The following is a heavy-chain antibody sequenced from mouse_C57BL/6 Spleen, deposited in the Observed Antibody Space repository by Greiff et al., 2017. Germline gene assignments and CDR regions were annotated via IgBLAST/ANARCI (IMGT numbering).Heavy chain of an antibody. D-gene: IGHD2-1*01. V-gene: IGHV5-9-1*02. Sequence: DVQLVESGEGLVKPGGSLKLSCAASGFTFSSYAMSWVRQTPEKRLEWVAYISSGGDYIYYADTVKGRFTISRDNARNTLYLQMSSLKSEDTAMYYCTRGDGNYGGTWFAYWGQGTLVTVSA. J-gene: IGHJ3*01. CDR2: ISSGGDYI. CDR3: TRGDGNYGGTWFAY. CDR1: GFTFSSYA.